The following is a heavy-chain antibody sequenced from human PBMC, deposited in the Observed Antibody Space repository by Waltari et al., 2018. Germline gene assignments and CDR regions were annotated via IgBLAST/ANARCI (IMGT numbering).Heavy chain of an antibody. J-gene: IGHJ4*02. CDR1: GFTVTNYY. CDR2: IYSAVTT. CDR3: ARGNTASLDY. V-gene: IGHV3-53*01. Sequence: HLVESGGGLIQPGGSLRLSCAASGFTVTNYYMSWVRQAPGRGLECVSVIYSAVTTYYADSVKGRFTISRDTFRNTLYLQMDNLRPDDTAVYYCARGNTASLDYWGQGNLVTVSS. D-gene: IGHD2-21*02.